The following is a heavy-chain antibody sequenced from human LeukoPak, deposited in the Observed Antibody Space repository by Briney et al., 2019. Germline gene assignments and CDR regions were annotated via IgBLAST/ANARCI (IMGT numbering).Heavy chain of an antibody. CDR3: ARAGGYHDFWSGYYTGAYFDY. V-gene: IGHV4-34*01. D-gene: IGHD3-3*01. J-gene: IGHJ4*02. CDR1: GGSFSGYY. Sequence: SSETLSLTCAVYGGSFSGYYWSWIRQSPGKGLEWIREINHSGSTNYNPSLKSRVTILVDTSKNQFSLKLSSVTAADTAVYYCARAGGYHDFWSGYYTGAYFDYWGQGTLVTVSS. CDR2: INHSGST.